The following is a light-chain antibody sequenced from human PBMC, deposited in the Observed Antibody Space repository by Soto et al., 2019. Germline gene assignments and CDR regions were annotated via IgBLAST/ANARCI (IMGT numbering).Light chain of an antibody. J-gene: IGLJ2*01. CDR1: SSDVGGYNY. Sequence: QSALTQPASVSGSPGQSITISCTGTSSDVGGYNYVSWYQQHPGKAPKLMTYDVSNRPSGVSNRFSGSKSGNTASLTISGLQAEDEADYYCSLYTSSSTLVFGGGTKLTVL. V-gene: IGLV2-14*01. CDR3: SLYTSSSTLV. CDR2: DVS.